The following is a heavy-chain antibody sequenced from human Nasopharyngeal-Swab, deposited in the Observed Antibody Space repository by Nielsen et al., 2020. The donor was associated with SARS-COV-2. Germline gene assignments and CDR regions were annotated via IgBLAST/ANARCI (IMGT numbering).Heavy chain of an antibody. V-gene: IGHV3-30*04. CDR1: GFTFSSYA. J-gene: IGHJ4*02. CDR3: ARAAGGSYVAPFDY. CDR2: ISYDGSNK. Sequence: GESLKISCAASGFTFSSYAMHWVRQAPGKGLEWVAVISYDGSNKYYADSVKGRFTISRDSSKNTLYLQMNSLRAEDTAVYYCARAAGGSYVAPFDYWGQGTLVTVSS. D-gene: IGHD1-26*01.